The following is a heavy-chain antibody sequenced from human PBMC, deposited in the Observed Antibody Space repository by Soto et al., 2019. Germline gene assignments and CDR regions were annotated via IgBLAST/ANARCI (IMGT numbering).Heavy chain of an antibody. J-gene: IGHJ4*02. V-gene: IGHV3-30-3*01. CDR2: ISGSEGKK. Sequence: GGSLRLSCAASVFSFNSYPMHWVRQAPGKGLEWVSLISGSEGKKYYADSVKGRFTISRDTSKNTLYLQMNSLRADDTAIYYCARWSYLDYWGQGTRVTVSS. CDR1: VFSFNSYP. D-gene: IGHD3-3*01. CDR3: ARWSYLDY.